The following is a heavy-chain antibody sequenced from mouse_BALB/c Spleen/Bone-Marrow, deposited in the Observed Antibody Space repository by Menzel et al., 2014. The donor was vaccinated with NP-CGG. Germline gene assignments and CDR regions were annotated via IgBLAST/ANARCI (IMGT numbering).Heavy chain of an antibody. J-gene: IGHJ2*01. Sequence: VQRKKTRTKLARTGASGKMSCKSYNYSFTSYWMHWIKQRPGQGLEWIGSIYPGNSDTYYNQKFKCKAKVTAVTSACIVYWDLSSLTNEDSAVYYCTKEGIITELTYFFD. CDR1: NYSFTSYW. V-gene: IGHV1-5*01. CDR3: TKEGIITELTYFFD. D-gene: IGHD1-1*01. CDR2: IYPGNSDT.